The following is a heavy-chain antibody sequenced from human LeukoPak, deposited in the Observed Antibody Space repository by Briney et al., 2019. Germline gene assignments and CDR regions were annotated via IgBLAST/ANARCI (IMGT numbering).Heavy chain of an antibody. CDR2: ISSSSSYI. V-gene: IGHV3-21*01. Sequence: GGSLRLSCAASGFTFSSYSMNWVRQAPGQGLEWVSSISSSSSYIYYADSVKGRFTISRDNAKNSLYLQMNSLRAEDTAVYCCARDCTNGVCLDYWGQGTLVTVSS. CDR3: ARDCTNGVCLDY. D-gene: IGHD2-8*01. J-gene: IGHJ4*02. CDR1: GFTFSSYS.